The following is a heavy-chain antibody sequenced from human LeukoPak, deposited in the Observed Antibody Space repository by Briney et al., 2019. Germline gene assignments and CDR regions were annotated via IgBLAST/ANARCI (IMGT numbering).Heavy chain of an antibody. D-gene: IGHD6-19*01. J-gene: IGHJ4*02. Sequence: GGSLRLSCAASGFTFSSYAMSWVRQAPGKGLEWVSAISGSGGSTYYADSVKGRLTISRDNSKNTLYLQMNSLRAEDTAVYYCAKVGAAVAGRGYYFDYWGQGTLVTVSS. CDR2: ISGSGGST. V-gene: IGHV3-23*01. CDR1: GFTFSSYA. CDR3: AKVGAAVAGRGYYFDY.